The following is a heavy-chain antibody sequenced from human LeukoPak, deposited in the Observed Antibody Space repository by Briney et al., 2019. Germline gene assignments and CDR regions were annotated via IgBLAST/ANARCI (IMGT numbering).Heavy chain of an antibody. D-gene: IGHD3-10*01. V-gene: IGHV1-8*01. Sequence: ASVKVSCKASGYSFSNNDINWVRQTTGQGLEWMGWMSPNSGNTGYAQKFQGRVAMTKNTSISTAYMELSSLRSEDTAVYYCAKEGSYYPPHFDYWGQGTLVTVSS. J-gene: IGHJ4*02. CDR3: AKEGSYYPPHFDY. CDR2: MSPNSGNT. CDR1: GYSFSNND.